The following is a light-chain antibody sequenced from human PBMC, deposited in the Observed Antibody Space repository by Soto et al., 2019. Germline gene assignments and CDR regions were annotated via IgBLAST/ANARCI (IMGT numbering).Light chain of an antibody. CDR1: QSLPSTW. Sequence: DVQMTQSPSTLSASVGDKVTITCRASQSLPSTWLAWFQQRPGKAPNVLIYKGSALASGVSSMFSGSGSGTEFTLTICSLQPDDFATYFCQQYAARSPWTFGQGTRV. CDR2: KGS. V-gene: IGKV1-5*03. J-gene: IGKJ1*01. CDR3: QQYAARSPWT.